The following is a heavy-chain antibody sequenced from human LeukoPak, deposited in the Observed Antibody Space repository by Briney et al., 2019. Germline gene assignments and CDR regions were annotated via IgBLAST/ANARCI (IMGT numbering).Heavy chain of an antibody. Sequence: SETLSLTCTVSGGSISSSSYYWGWIRQPPGKGLEWIGSIYYSGSTYYNPSLKSRVTISVDTSKNQLSLKLSSVTAADTAVYYCARDLERDVIGGFGPWGQGILVTVSS. CDR2: IYYSGST. CDR1: GGSISSSSYY. V-gene: IGHV4-39*07. CDR3: ARDLERDVIGGFGP. D-gene: IGHD3-10*01. J-gene: IGHJ5*02.